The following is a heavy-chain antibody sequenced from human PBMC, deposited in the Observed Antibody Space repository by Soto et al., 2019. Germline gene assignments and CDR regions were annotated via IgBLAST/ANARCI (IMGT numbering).Heavy chain of an antibody. J-gene: IGHJ4*02. CDR2: IVVGSGNT. D-gene: IGHD5-12*01. CDR3: AAEASWRDGYNS. V-gene: IGHV1-58*01. Sequence: SVKVSCKASGFPFTSSALQWGRQARGQRLEWIGWIVVGSGNTNYAQKFQERVTITRDMSTSTAYMELSSLRSEDTAVYYCAAEASWRDGYNSWGQGTLVTVSS. CDR1: GFPFTSSA.